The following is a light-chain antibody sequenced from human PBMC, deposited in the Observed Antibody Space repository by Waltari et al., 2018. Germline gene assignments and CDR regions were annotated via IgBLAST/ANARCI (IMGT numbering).Light chain of an antibody. CDR1: SHDGGVYNY. CDR3: CSYVGSNTYWV. V-gene: IGLV2-11*01. Sequence: QSALTQPRSVAGSPGQSVTISCTGTSHDGGVYNYVSCYQQHPDKAPKLIIYDINKRPSGVPDRCSGSKSGNTASLTISGLQAEDEADYYCCSYVGSNTYWVFGGGTKLTVL. J-gene: IGLJ3*02. CDR2: DIN.